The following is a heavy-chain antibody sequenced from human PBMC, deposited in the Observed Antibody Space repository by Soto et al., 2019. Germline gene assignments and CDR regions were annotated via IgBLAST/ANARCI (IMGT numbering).Heavy chain of an antibody. CDR2: INADNGNT. CDR1: GYTFSTSA. D-gene: IGHD6-19*01. Sequence: QVQLVQSGAEVKKPGASVKVSCKASGYTFSTSAMHWVRQAPGQSLEWMGWINADNGNTEYSQRFQGRVTITRDTSATTPYMELSSLRFEDTAVYYCSRAGGLDVWGQGTTVTVSS. J-gene: IGHJ6*02. CDR3: SRAGGLDV. V-gene: IGHV1-3*01.